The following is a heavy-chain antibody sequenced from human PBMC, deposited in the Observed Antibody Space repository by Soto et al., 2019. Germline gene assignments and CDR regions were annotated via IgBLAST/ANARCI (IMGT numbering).Heavy chain of an antibody. V-gene: IGHV3-23*01. Sequence: GGSLLVACASSVFTFSSYAMSWVRQAPGKGLEWVSAISGSGGSTYYADSVKGRFTISRDNSKNTLYLQMNSLRAEDTAVYYCARRDYDSSGYYFDYWGQGTMVTVSS. CDR1: VFTFSSYA. CDR2: ISGSGGST. CDR3: ARRDYDSSGYYFDY. J-gene: IGHJ4*02. D-gene: IGHD3-22*01.